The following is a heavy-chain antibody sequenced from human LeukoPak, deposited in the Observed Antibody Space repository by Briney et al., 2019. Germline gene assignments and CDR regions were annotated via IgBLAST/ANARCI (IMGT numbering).Heavy chain of an antibody. V-gene: IGHV1-8*03. Sequence: ASVKVSCKASGYTFTSYDINWVRQATGQGLEWMGWMNPNSGNTGYAQKFQGRVTITRNTSISTAYMELSSLRSEDTAVYYCARGRKDRNGAYYYYYVDVWGKGTTVTVSS. CDR1: GYTFTSYD. CDR2: MNPNSGNT. CDR3: ARGRKDRNGAYYYYYVDV. J-gene: IGHJ6*03. D-gene: IGHD1-1*01.